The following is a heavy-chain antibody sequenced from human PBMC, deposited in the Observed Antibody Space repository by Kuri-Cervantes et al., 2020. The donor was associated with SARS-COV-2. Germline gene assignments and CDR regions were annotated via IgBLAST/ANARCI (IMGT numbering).Heavy chain of an antibody. D-gene: IGHD3-10*01. V-gene: IGHV1-69*13. J-gene: IGHJ4*02. Sequence: PVKVSCKASGGTFNSFGFTWVRQAPGRGLEWIGQILPVFGTTTYAQRFQGRVAITADESSTTAYMDLNSLRSDDTAVYFCARGRLKYNNGLGFHYFDDWGQGTVVTGSS. CDR3: ARGRLKYNNGLGFHYFDD. CDR1: GGTFNSFG. CDR2: ILPVFGTT.